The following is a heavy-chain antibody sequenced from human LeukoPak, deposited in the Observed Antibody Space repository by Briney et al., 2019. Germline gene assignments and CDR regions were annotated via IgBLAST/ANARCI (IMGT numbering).Heavy chain of an antibody. Sequence: GTSVKVSCKASGFTFTSSAMQWVRQARGQRLEWIGWIVVGSGNTNYAQKFQERVTMTRDTSISTAYMELSRLRSDDTAVYYCARGNHIYGSGEGYYFDYWGQGTLATVSS. V-gene: IGHV1-58*02. CDR1: GFTFTSSA. J-gene: IGHJ4*02. CDR3: ARGNHIYGSGEGYYFDY. D-gene: IGHD3-10*01. CDR2: IVVGSGNT.